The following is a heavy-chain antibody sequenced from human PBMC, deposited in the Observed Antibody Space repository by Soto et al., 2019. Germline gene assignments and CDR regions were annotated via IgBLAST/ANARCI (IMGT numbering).Heavy chain of an antibody. CDR1: GFTFNAHA. Sequence: QVQLVESGGGVVQPGRSLRLSCAASGFTFNAHAMHWVRQAPGEGLEWVAIISFDGQNTYYADSVKGRFTISRDNLNNTRFLQMNSLRPEDTSMYYCTRDGAGTSDFWSSFPFDYWGQGALVTVSS. D-gene: IGHD3-3*01. V-gene: IGHV3-30*17. CDR2: ISFDGQNT. CDR3: TRDGAGTSDFWSSFPFDY. J-gene: IGHJ4*02.